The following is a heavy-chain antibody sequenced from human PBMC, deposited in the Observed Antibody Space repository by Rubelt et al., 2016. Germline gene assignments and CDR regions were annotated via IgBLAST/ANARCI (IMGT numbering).Heavy chain of an antibody. CDR1: GGSFSGYY. J-gene: IGHJ4*02. CDR2: INHSGRT. CDR3: ARHEYGSETSCYDI. V-gene: IGHV4-34*02. Sequence: QVQLQERGAGLLKPSETLSLTCAVYGGSFSGYYWSWIRQPPGKGLEWIGEINHSGRTNYNPSLKSRVTISVDTSKNQCALKLSSVTAADTTAYYCARHEYGSETSCYDIWGQGSLVTVSS. D-gene: IGHD2-2*01.